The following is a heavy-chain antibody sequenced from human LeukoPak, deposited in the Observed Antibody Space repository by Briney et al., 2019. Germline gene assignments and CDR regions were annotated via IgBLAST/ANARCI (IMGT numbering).Heavy chain of an antibody. D-gene: IGHD4-17*01. V-gene: IGHV1-2*06. Sequence: GASLKVSCKASGDTFTGYYMHWVRHTPGPGLERMGPINPNSGGTNYAQKFQSRDTMTRDTSISTAYMERRRMKSDDTAVYYCAREDYGDYGTPYYYYVMDVWGQGTTVSVSS. CDR2: INPNSGGT. CDR3: AREDYGDYGTPYYYYVMDV. J-gene: IGHJ6*02. CDR1: GDTFTGYY.